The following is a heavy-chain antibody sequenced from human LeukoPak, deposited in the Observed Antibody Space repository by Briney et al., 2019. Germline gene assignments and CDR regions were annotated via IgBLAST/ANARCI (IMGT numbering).Heavy chain of an antibody. V-gene: IGHV4-4*07. CDR2: IHTSGST. CDR1: GGSISNYH. D-gene: IGHD6-19*01. CDR3: ARRHISSGWSFDY. J-gene: IGHJ4*02. Sequence: SETLSLTCTVSGGSISNYHWSWIRQPAGKRLEWSGQIHTSGSTNYNPPLKSRVNVSIDTPENQLSLTIRSVTAADTAIYYCARRHISSGWSFDYWGQGTLVTVSS.